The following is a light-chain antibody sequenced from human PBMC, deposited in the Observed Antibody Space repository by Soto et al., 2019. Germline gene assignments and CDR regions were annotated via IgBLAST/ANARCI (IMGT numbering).Light chain of an antibody. CDR2: AVS. CDR3: QQYVGSSRT. CDR1: RTVDSTY. V-gene: IGKV3-20*01. Sequence: EIVLTQSPGTLSLSPGERATISCRASRTVDSTYLAWYQQKAGQAPRLLIYAVSIRATGIPDRFSGSGSGTDFTLTISRLEPEDFAVYHCQQYVGSSRTFGQGTKVEIK. J-gene: IGKJ1*01.